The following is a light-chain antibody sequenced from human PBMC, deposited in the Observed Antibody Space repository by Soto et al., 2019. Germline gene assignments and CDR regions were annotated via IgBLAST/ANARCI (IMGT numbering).Light chain of an antibody. CDR1: QSVLYSSNHQNY. V-gene: IGKV4-1*01. Sequence: DIVMTQSPDSLAVSLGERATINCKSSQSVLYSSNHQNYLAWYQQKPGQPPQLLIYWASTRESGVPDRFSGSGSGTDFTLTISSLEPEDFAVYYCQQRTNWPPLTFGGGTKVEIK. CDR2: WAS. CDR3: QQRTNWPPLT. J-gene: IGKJ4*01.